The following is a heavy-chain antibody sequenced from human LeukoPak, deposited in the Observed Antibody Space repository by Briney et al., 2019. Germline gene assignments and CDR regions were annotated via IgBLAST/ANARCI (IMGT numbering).Heavy chain of an antibody. V-gene: IGHV3-48*03. CDR2: ISSSGSTI. Sequence: GGSMRLSCAASGFTSSSYEMNWVRQAPGKGLEWVSYISSSGSTIYYADSVKGRFTISRDNAKNSLYLQMNSLRAEDTAVYYCARVPWNARDAFDIWGQGTMVTVSS. CDR3: ARVPWNARDAFDI. CDR1: GFTSSSYE. J-gene: IGHJ3*02. D-gene: IGHD1-1*01.